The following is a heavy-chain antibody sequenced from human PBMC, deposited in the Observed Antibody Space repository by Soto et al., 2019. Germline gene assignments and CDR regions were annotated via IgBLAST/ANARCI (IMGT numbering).Heavy chain of an antibody. CDR2: IYYSGST. D-gene: IGHD3-10*01. J-gene: IGHJ5*02. V-gene: IGHV4-30-4*08. CDR3: ARGQITMVRGVTYNWFDP. Sequence: SETLSLTCTVSGASISSSGYYWGWIRQPPGRGLEWIGYIYYSGSTYYNPSLKSRVTISVDTSKNQFSLRLSSVTAADTAVYYCARGQITMVRGVTYNWFDPWGQGTLVTVSS. CDR1: GASISSSGYY.